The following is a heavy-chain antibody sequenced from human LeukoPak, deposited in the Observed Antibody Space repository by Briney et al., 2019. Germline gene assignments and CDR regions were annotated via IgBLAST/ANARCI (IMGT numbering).Heavy chain of an antibody. V-gene: IGHV3-9*03. CDR1: GFTFDDYA. D-gene: IGHD6-13*01. CDR2: ISWNSGSI. Sequence: GGSLRLSCAASGFTFDDYAMHWVRQAPGKGLEWVSGISWNSGSIGYADSVKGRFTISRDNAKNSLYLQMNSLRAEDMALYYCAKDRGSWFAPATSAAGLQILTDWGQGTLVTVSS. CDR3: AKDRGSWFAPATSAAGLQILTD. J-gene: IGHJ4*02.